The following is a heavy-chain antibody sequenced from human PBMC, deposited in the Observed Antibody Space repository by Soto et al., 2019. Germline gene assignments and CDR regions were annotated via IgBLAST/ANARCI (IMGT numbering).Heavy chain of an antibody. CDR1: GFTFDDYA. CDR2: ISWNSGSI. D-gene: IGHD3-10*01. J-gene: IGHJ3*02. CDR3: AKAYNGAWFGELLVPRGNGGDAFDI. V-gene: IGHV3-9*01. Sequence: EVQLVESGGGLVQPGRSLRLSCAASGFTFDDYAMHWVRQAPGKGLEWVSGISWNSGSIGYADSVKGRFTISRDNAKNSLYLQMNSLRAEDTALYYCAKAYNGAWFGELLVPRGNGGDAFDIWGQGTMVTVSS.